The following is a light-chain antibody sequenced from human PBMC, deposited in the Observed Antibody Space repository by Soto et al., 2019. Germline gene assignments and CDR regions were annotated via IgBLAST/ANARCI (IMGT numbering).Light chain of an antibody. CDR2: DND. J-gene: IGLJ1*01. CDR3: ASWDSSLRGGV. Sequence: QSVLTQPPSVSAAPGQRVTISCSGSSSNIGGNSVSWYQQLPGTAPKLLIYDNDKRPSGIPDRFSGSKSGPSGTLDITGLQTGDEADYYFASWDSSLRGGVFGAGTKLTVL. V-gene: IGLV1-51*01. CDR1: SSNIGGNS.